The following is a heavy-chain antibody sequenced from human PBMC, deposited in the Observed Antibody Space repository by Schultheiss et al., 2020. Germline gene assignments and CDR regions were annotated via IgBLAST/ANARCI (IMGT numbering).Heavy chain of an antibody. CDR1: GGSISSYY. V-gene: IGHV4-59*06. CDR3: ARQAPYYYDSSGYYPLDY. J-gene: IGHJ4*02. Sequence: SETLSLTCTVSGGSISSYYWSWIRQPAGKGLEWIGYIYYSGSTYYNPSLKSRVTISVDTSKNQFSLKLSSVTAADTAMYYCARQAPYYYDSSGYYPLDYWGQGTLVTVSS. CDR2: IYYSGST. D-gene: IGHD3-22*01.